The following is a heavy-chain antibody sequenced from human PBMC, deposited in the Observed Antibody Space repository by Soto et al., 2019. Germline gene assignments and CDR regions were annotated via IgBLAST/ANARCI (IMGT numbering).Heavy chain of an antibody. Sequence: EVQLLESGGGLVQPGGSLRLSCAASGFTFSSYAMSWVRQAPGKGLEWVSAISGSGGSTYYADSVKGRFTISRANSKNTLYLQMNSLRAEDTAVYYCAKLEGYDSSGYNYWGQGTLVTVSS. V-gene: IGHV3-23*01. J-gene: IGHJ4*02. CDR3: AKLEGYDSSGYNY. D-gene: IGHD3-22*01. CDR2: ISGSGGST. CDR1: GFTFSSYA.